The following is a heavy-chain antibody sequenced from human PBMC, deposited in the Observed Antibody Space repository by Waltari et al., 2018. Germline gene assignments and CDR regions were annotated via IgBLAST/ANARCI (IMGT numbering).Heavy chain of an antibody. CDR2: TYDSGTT. Sequence: QVQLQESGPGLVKPSQTLSLTCSVSGASVSSGDSQWSWIRQHPEKGLEWIGFTYDSGTTYLNRSLRSRVMIPVGPSKNQFSLRVRDVTVADAAVYYCAGAVEPWGAYSYMDVWGRGTAVTVSS. D-gene: IGHD1-1*01. CDR1: GASVSSGDSQ. V-gene: IGHV4-31*02. J-gene: IGHJ6*03. CDR3: AGAVEPWGAYSYMDV.